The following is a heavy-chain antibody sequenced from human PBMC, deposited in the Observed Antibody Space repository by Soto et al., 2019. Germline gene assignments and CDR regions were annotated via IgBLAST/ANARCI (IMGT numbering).Heavy chain of an antibody. Sequence: GGSLRLSCAASGFTFSSYAMSWVRQAPGKGLEWVSAISGSGGSTYYADSVKGRFTISRDNSKNTLYLQMNSLRAEDTAVYYCAKTPELGSYYYYYGMDVWGQGTTVTVSS. CDR3: AKTPELGSYYYYYGMDV. D-gene: IGHD7-27*01. CDR2: ISGSGGST. J-gene: IGHJ6*02. CDR1: GFTFSSYA. V-gene: IGHV3-23*01.